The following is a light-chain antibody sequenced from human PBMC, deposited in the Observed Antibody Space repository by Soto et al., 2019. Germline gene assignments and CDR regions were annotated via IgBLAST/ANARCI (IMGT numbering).Light chain of an antibody. CDR2: GAS. CDR1: QSVTSSH. Sequence: EIVLTQSPGTLTLSPGESATLSGGASQSVTSSHLAWYQQKPGQAPRLLIYGASIRATGLPDKFSGTGSGTDFTLTISRLEPDDFAVYYCQQYGSSPLTFGGGTKVEIK. V-gene: IGKV3-20*01. J-gene: IGKJ4*01. CDR3: QQYGSSPLT.